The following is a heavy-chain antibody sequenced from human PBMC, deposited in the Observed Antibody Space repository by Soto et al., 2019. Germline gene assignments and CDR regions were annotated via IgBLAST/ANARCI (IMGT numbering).Heavy chain of an antibody. Sequence: QLQLQESGPGLVKPSETLSLTCTVSGGSISSSSYYWGWIRQPPGKGLEWIGSLYYSGSTYYNPSLKSRVTMSVVPSAHQFSLMLSSVTAADTAVYYCAVYEGSSWYVSVFVGVWGQGTTVTVSS. CDR2: LYYSGST. V-gene: IGHV4-39*01. J-gene: IGHJ6*02. CDR1: GGSISSSSYY. D-gene: IGHD6-13*01. CDR3: AVYEGSSWYVSVFVGV.